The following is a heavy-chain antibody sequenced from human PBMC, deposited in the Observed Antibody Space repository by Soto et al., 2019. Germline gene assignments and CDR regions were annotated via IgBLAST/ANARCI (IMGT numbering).Heavy chain of an antibody. J-gene: IGHJ6*02. V-gene: IGHV3-9*01. CDR3: AKSRGGTANGLDV. D-gene: IGHD2-15*01. CDR1: GFSFGDYA. Sequence: EVQLVESGGDLVQPGRSLRLSCAASGFSFGDYAMHWVRQAPGKGLEWVSGISWKSASIGYADSVEGRFTISRDNAKNSLYLQMNSLSAEDTALYHCAKSRGGTANGLDVWGQGTTVTVSS. CDR2: ISWKSASI.